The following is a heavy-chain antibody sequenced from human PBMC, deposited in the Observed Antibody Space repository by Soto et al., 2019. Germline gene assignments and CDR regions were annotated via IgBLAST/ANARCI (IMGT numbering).Heavy chain of an antibody. Sequence: ASVKVSCKASGYTFTGYYMHWVRQAPGQGLEWMGWINPNSGGTNYAQKFQGWVTMTRDTSISAAYMELSRLRSDDTAVYYCARDLGIAAAGAPFYYYYYGMDVWGQGTTVTVSS. CDR2: INPNSGGT. J-gene: IGHJ6*02. D-gene: IGHD6-13*01. CDR1: GYTFTGYY. CDR3: ARDLGIAAAGAPFYYYYYGMDV. V-gene: IGHV1-2*04.